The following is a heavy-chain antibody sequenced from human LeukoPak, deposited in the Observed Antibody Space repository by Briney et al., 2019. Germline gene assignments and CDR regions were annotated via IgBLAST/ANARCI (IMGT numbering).Heavy chain of an antibody. CDR3: ARTVRGTVGATVLYYFDY. J-gene: IGHJ4*02. V-gene: IGHV1-69*06. D-gene: IGHD1-26*01. CDR1: GGTFSSYA. Sequence: SVKVSCKASGGTFSSYAISWVRQAPGQGLEWMGGIIPIFGTANYAQKFQGRVTITADKSTSTAYMELSSLRSEDTAVYYCARTVRGTVGATVLYYFDYWGQGTLVTVSS. CDR2: IIPIFGTA.